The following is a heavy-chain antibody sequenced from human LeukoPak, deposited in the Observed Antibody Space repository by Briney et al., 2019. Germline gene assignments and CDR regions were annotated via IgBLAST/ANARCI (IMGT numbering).Heavy chain of an antibody. CDR2: VNSGGGST. Sequence: GGSLRLSCAASGSTFSSYGLSWVRQAPGKGLEWVSAVNSGGGSTYYADSVKGRFTISRDNSKNTLYLQMNSLRAEDTAAYYCASSGVVIISLFDYWGQGTLVTVSS. J-gene: IGHJ4*02. CDR1: GSTFSSYG. CDR3: ASSGVVIISLFDY. V-gene: IGHV3-23*01. D-gene: IGHD3-3*01.